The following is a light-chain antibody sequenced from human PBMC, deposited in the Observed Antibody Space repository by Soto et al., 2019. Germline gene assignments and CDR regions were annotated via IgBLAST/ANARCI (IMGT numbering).Light chain of an antibody. CDR1: SSDVGSYNR. V-gene: IGLV2-18*02. J-gene: IGLJ1*01. Sequence: QSALTQPPSVSGSPGQSVTISCTGTSSDVGSYNRVSWYQQPPGTAPKLMISEVSNRPSGVPDRFSGSKSGNTASLTISGLQAEDEADYYCSSYTSSSTHVFGTGTKVTVL. CDR2: EVS. CDR3: SSYTSSSTHV.